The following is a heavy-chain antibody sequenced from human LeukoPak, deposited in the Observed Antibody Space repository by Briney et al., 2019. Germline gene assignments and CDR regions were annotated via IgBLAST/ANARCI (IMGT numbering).Heavy chain of an antibody. CDR1: GGTFSSYA. Sequence: SVKVTCKASGGTFSSYAISWVRQAPGQGLEWMGRIIPILGIANYAQKFQGRVTITADKSTSTAYMELSSLRSEDTAVYYCASVIAVAGTDAFDIWGKGTMVTVSS. V-gene: IGHV1-69*04. D-gene: IGHD6-19*01. CDR3: ASVIAVAGTDAFDI. J-gene: IGHJ3*02. CDR2: IIPILGIA.